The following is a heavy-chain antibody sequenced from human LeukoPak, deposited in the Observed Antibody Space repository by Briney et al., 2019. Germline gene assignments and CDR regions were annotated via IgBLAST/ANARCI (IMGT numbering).Heavy chain of an antibody. Sequence: SETLSLTCAVYGGSFSGYYWSWIRQPPGKGLEWIGEINHSGSTNYNPSLKSRVTISVDTSKNQFSLKLSSVAAADTAVYYCARHSNYYDSGYYYHFDYWGQGTLVTVSS. D-gene: IGHD3-22*01. CDR2: INHSGST. V-gene: IGHV4-34*01. CDR3: ARHSNYYDSGYYYHFDY. CDR1: GGSFSGYY. J-gene: IGHJ4*02.